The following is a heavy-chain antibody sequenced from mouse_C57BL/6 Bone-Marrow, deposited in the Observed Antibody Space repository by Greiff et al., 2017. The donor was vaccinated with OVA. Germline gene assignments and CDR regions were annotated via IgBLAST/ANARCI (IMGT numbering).Heavy chain of an antibody. CDR1: GFNIKDDY. CDR3: TSYYYGSSFWFAY. D-gene: IGHD1-1*01. J-gene: IGHJ3*01. V-gene: IGHV14-4*01. CDR2: LDPENGDT. Sequence: EVQLQQSGAELVRPGASVKLSCTASGFNIKDDYMHWVKQRPEQGLEWIGWLDPENGDTEYASKFQGKATITADTSSNTAYLQLSSLTSEDTAVYYCTSYYYGSSFWFAYWGQGTLVTVSA.